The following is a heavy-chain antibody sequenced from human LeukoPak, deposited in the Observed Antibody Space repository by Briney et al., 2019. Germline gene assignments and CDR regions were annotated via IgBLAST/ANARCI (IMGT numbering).Heavy chain of an antibody. CDR1: GFTFSSYT. V-gene: IGHV3-21*01. CDR2: ISSSSSYI. Sequence: GGSLRLSCAASGFTFSSYTMNWVRQAPGKGLEWVSSISSSSSYIYYADSVKGRFTISRDNAKKSLYLQMNSLRAEDTAVYYCARATTYDILTGCSDYWGQGTLVTVSS. J-gene: IGHJ4*02. CDR3: ARATTYDILTGCSDY. D-gene: IGHD3-9*01.